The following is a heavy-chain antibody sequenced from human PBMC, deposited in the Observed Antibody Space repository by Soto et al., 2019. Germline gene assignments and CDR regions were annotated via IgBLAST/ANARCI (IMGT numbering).Heavy chain of an antibody. CDR3: ANLGDSSGYYGAFDI. J-gene: IGHJ3*02. D-gene: IGHD3-22*01. CDR1: GFTFSSYG. CDR2: ISYDGSNK. V-gene: IGHV3-30*18. Sequence: GGSLRLSCAASGFTFSSYGMHCVRQAPGKGLEWVAVISYDGSNKYYADSVKGRFTISRDNSKNTLYLQMNSLRAEDTAVYYCANLGDSSGYYGAFDIWGQGTMVTVSS.